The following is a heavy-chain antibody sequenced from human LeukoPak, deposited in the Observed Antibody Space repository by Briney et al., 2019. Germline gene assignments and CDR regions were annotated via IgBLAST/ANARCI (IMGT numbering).Heavy chain of an antibody. CDR3: ARAVAVDRYFDL. Sequence: SQTLSLTCTVSGGSISSGGYYWSWIRQHPEKGLEWIGYIYYSGSTYYNPSLKSRGTISVDTSKIQFSLKLSSVTAADTAVYYCARAVAVDRYFDLWGRGTLVTVSS. D-gene: IGHD6-19*01. V-gene: IGHV4-31*03. CDR1: GGSISSGGYY. CDR2: IYYSGST. J-gene: IGHJ2*01.